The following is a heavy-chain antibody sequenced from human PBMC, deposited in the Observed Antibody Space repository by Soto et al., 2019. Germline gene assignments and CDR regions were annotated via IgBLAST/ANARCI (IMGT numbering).Heavy chain of an antibody. V-gene: IGHV1-69*12. CDR3: ACYGPSMADYYYGMDV. CDR2: IIPIFGTA. J-gene: IGHJ6*02. D-gene: IGHD2-2*01. Sequence: QVQLVQSGAEVKKPGSSVKVSCKASGGTFSSYAISWVRQAPGQGLEWMGGIIPIFGTANYAQKFQGRVTITADESTSTAYMELSSLRSEDTAVYFCACYGPSMADYYYGMDVWGQGTTVTVSS. CDR1: GGTFSSYA.